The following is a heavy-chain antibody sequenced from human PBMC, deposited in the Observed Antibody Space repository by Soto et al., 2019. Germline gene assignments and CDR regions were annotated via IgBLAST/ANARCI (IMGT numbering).Heavy chain of an antibody. J-gene: IGHJ4*02. V-gene: IGHV3-23*01. Sequence: EVQLLESGGGLVQPGGSLRLSCAASGFTFSSYAMSWVRQAPGKGLEWVSAISGSGGSTYYADSVKGRFTISRDKSKNTLYLQMNSLRAEDTAVYYCAKEYYDILTGYCPFDYWGQGTLVTVSS. CDR1: GFTFSSYA. D-gene: IGHD3-9*01. CDR2: ISGSGGST. CDR3: AKEYYDILTGYCPFDY.